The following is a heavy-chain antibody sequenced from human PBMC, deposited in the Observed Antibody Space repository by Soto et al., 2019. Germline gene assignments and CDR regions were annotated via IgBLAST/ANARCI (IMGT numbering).Heavy chain of an antibody. CDR2: IDPSDSYT. J-gene: IGHJ4*02. CDR3: ATNTAMVIF. V-gene: IGHV5-10-1*01. Sequence: PGESLKISCKGSGYSFTSYWISWVRQMPGKGLEWMGRIDPSDSYTNYSLSFQGHVTFSADKSFSTAYLQWSSLKASDTAMYYCATNTAMVIFWGQGTLVTVSS. CDR1: GYSFTSYW. D-gene: IGHD5-18*01.